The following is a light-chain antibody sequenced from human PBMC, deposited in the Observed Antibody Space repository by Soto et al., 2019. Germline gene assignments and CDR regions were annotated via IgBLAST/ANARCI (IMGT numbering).Light chain of an antibody. V-gene: IGKV3-15*01. CDR3: QQYGSSLPWT. CDR1: QSVSSL. Sequence: IVLTQSPATLSVSPGERATLSCRASQSVSSLLAWYQQKPRQAPRLLIYDTSTRATGIPARFSGSGSGTDFTLTISSLQPEDFAVYYCQQYGSSLPWTFGQGTKVDIK. J-gene: IGKJ1*01. CDR2: DTS.